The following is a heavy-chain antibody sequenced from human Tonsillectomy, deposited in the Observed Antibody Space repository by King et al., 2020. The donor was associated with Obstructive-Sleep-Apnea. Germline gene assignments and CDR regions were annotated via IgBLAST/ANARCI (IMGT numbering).Heavy chain of an antibody. CDR2: IDTSGST. CDR1: GGSISSYY. D-gene: IGHD6-19*01. CDR3: ARGGSSGVSYYFDY. Sequence: QLQESGPGLVKPSETLSLTCTVSGGSISSYYWSWIRQPAGKGLEWIGRIDTSGSTNYNPSLKSRVTMSVDTSKNQFSLKLSSVTAADTAVYYCARGGSSGVSYYFDYWGQGTLVTVSS. V-gene: IGHV4-4*07. J-gene: IGHJ4*02.